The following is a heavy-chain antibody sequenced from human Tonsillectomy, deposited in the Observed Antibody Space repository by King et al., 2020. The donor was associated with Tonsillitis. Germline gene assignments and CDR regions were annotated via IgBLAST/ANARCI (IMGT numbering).Heavy chain of an antibody. J-gene: IGHJ6*02. V-gene: IGHV4-30-4*01. CDR2: IYYSGTT. CDR1: GVSVSSGDYF. CDR3: ARLPLLWFGESGGMDV. Sequence: VQLQESGPGLVKPSQTLSLTCTVSGVSVSSGDYFWSWIRQPPGKGLECIAYIYYSGTTYYNPSLNSRLTMSIDTTNNNFSLKLNSVTAADTAVYYCARLPLLWFGESGGMDVWGQGTTVTVSS. D-gene: IGHD3-10*01.